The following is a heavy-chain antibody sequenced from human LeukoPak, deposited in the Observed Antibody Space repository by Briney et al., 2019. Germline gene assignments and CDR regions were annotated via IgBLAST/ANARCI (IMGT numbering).Heavy chain of an antibody. CDR2: IGTAGDT. D-gene: IGHD2-2*02. V-gene: IGHV3-13*01. Sequence: GGSLRLSCAASGFTFSSYDMHWVRQATGKGLEWVSAIGTAGDTYYPGSVKGRFTISRENAKNSLYLQMNSLRAGDTAVYYRARGPRAYCSSTSCYTNFDYWGQGTLVTVSS. J-gene: IGHJ4*02. CDR1: GFTFSSYD. CDR3: ARGPRAYCSSTSCYTNFDY.